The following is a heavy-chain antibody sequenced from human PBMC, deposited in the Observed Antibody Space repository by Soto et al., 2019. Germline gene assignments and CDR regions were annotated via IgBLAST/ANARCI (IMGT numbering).Heavy chain of an antibody. CDR2: ISLYSDGT. CDR1: GYTFSNYG. V-gene: IGHV1-18*01. D-gene: IGHD2-2*01. CDR3: ARVVPGAEAWFGP. J-gene: IGHJ5*02. Sequence: QVQLVQSGGEVKRPGASVKVSCKTSGYTFSNYGITWVRQAPGQPLEWLGWISLYSDGTNYAQKFQDRVTMPTATSTTTAYMELRSLRSDDTAVYYCARVVPGAEAWFGPWGQGTLVTVSS.